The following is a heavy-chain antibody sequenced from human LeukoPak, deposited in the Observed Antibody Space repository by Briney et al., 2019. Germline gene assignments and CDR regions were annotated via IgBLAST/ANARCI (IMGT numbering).Heavy chain of an antibody. Sequence: PSETLSLTCSVSGVSISSYYWTWIRQPPGKGLEWFGYIYYSGSTNYNPSLKSRVTISVDTSKNQFSLKLTSVTAADTAVYYCASLDTTVTLFDYWGQGTLVSVSS. D-gene: IGHD4-17*01. CDR2: IYYSGST. V-gene: IGHV4-59*08. CDR3: ASLDTTVTLFDY. J-gene: IGHJ4*02. CDR1: GVSISSYY.